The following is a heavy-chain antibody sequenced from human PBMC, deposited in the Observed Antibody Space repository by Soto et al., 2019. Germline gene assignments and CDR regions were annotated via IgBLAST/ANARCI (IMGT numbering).Heavy chain of an antibody. CDR1: GFTFGDSY. Sequence: GGSLRLCCAGSGFTFGDSYMCWLRQAPGEGLEWLSYISPGSRYPAYADSVKGRFTISRDNAKRSLYLQMMSLTAEDTAIYYCVRGGGGGLFDPWGQGTMVTVSS. V-gene: IGHV3-11*06. J-gene: IGHJ5*02. CDR2: ISPGSRYP. D-gene: IGHD2-15*01. CDR3: VRGGGGGLFDP.